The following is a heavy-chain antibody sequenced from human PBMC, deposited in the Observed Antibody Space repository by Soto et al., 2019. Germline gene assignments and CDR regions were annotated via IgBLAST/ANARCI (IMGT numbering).Heavy chain of an antibody. CDR2: IGTAGDT. D-gene: IGHD2-8*01. J-gene: IGHJ4*02. Sequence: EVQLVESGGGLVQPGGSLRLSCAASGFTFSSYDMHWVRQATGKGLEWVSAIGTAGDTYYPGSVKGRFPIFRENTKNSLYLQMNSLRAGDTAVYYCARDGVYGSLSNWGQGTLVTVSS. CDR1: GFTFSSYD. CDR3: ARDGVYGSLSN. V-gene: IGHV3-13*01.